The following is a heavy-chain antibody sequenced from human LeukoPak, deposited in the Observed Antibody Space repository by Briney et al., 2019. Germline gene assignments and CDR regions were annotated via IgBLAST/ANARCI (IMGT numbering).Heavy chain of an antibody. J-gene: IGHJ5*02. CDR3: ARDPMVRGVIINNWFDP. CDR1: GYTFTSYG. D-gene: IGHD3-10*01. CDR2: ISAYNGNT. Sequence: ASVKVSCKASGYTFTSYGISWVRQAPGQGLEWMGWISAYNGNTNYAQKLQGRVTMTTDTSTSTAYMELRSLRSDDTAVYYCARDPMVRGVIINNWFDPWGQGTLVTVSP. V-gene: IGHV1-18*01.